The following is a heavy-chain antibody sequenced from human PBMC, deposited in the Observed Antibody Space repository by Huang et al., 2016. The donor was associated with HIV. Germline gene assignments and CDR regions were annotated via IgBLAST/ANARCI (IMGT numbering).Heavy chain of an antibody. V-gene: IGHV1-2*06. CDR1: GYSLTGHF. J-gene: IGHJ4*02. CDR3: AREAWASGVAHYFDY. CDR2: IDPNSGAI. Sequence: QVQLVQSGAEVKRPGASVKVSCKASGYSLTGHFIHWVRQAPGKGLGWMGRIDPNSGAIKWAAGFQGRVSMTRDKSIGTAYMELSGLRSDDTAVFFCAREAWASGVAHYFDYWGPGTLVTVSS. D-gene: IGHD3-10*01.